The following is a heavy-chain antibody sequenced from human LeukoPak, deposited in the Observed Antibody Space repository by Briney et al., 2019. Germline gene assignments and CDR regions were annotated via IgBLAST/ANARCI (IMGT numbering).Heavy chain of an antibody. CDR2: IYYSGST. V-gene: IGHV4-30-4*08. Sequence: PSQTLSLTCTVSGGSISSGDYYWSWIRQPPGKGLEWIGYIYYSGSTYYNPSLKSRVTISVDTSKNQFSLKLSSVTAADTAVYYCARAWVVIAITAAFDIWGQGTMVTVSS. CDR1: GGSISSGDYY. D-gene: IGHD2-21*01. CDR3: ARAWVVIAITAAFDI. J-gene: IGHJ3*02.